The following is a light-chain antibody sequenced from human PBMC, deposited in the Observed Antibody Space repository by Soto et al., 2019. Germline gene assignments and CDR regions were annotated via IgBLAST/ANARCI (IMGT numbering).Light chain of an antibody. Sequence: EIVLTQSPGTLSLSPGERATLSCRASQSVSSSYLAWYQQKPGQAPRLLIYGASSRATGIPDRFSGSGSGIDFTLTISRLEPEDFAVYYCQQYGSGPLTFGGGTKVEIK. V-gene: IGKV3-20*01. CDR3: QQYGSGPLT. CDR1: QSVSSSY. J-gene: IGKJ4*01. CDR2: GAS.